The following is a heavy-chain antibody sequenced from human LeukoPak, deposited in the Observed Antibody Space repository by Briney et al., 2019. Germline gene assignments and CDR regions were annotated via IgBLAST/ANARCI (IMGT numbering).Heavy chain of an antibody. D-gene: IGHD1-20*01. CDR1: GGSISSSSYY. V-gene: IGHV4-39*07. J-gene: IGHJ4*02. CDR2: IYYSGST. CDR3: ARAELTGAPFDY. Sequence: SETLSLTCTVSGGSISSSSYYWGWIRQPPGKGLEWIGSIYYSGSTYYNPSLKSRVTISVDTSKNQFSLKLSSVTAADTAVYYCARAELTGAPFDYWGQGTLVTVSS.